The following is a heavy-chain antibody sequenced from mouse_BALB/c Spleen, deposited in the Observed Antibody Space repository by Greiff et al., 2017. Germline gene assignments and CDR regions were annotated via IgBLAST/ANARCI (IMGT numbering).Heavy chain of an antibody. V-gene: IGHV5-9-4*01. CDR1: GFTFSSYA. CDR3: ASQITTVVEDWFDY. CDR2: ISSGGSYT. D-gene: IGHD1-1*01. J-gene: IGHJ3*01. Sequence: EVQVVESGGGLVKPGGSLKLSCAASGFTFSSYAMSWVRQSPEKRLEWVAEISSGGSYTYYPDTVTGRFTISRDNAKNTLYLQMSSLRSEDTAMYYCASQITTVVEDWFDYWGQGTLVTVSA.